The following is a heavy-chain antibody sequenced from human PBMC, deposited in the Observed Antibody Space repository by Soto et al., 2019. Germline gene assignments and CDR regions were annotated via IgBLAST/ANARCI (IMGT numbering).Heavy chain of an antibody. D-gene: IGHD2-2*01. V-gene: IGHV3-23*01. J-gene: IGHJ4*01. Sequence: GSLRLSVAASVFTFNSYAMNWVRQAPGKGLAWVSAIGTDGNTYYANSVKGRFTISRDNSRTTLYLQMNSLRVEDTALYYCVRKYPGTRPFDYWGQGTLVTVSS. CDR1: VFTFNSYA. CDR3: VRKYPGTRPFDY. CDR2: IGTDGNT.